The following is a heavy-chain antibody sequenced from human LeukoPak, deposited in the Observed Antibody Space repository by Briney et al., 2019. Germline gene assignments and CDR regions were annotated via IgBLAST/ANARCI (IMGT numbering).Heavy chain of an antibody. D-gene: IGHD2-2*01. Sequence: ASVKVSCKASGYTFTSYGISWVRQAPAQGLEWMGWISAYTGNTNYAQKLQGRVTMTTDTSTSTAYMELRSLRSDDTAVYYCARDGVPAAMHYYYGMDVWGQGTTVTVSS. CDR1: GYTFTSYG. CDR3: ARDGVPAAMHYYYGMDV. CDR2: ISAYTGNT. V-gene: IGHV1-18*01. J-gene: IGHJ6*02.